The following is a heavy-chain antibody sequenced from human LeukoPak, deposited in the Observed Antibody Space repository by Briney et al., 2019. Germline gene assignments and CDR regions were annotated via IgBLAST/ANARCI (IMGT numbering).Heavy chain of an antibody. CDR2: VYYSGST. D-gene: IGHD4/OR15-4a*01. J-gene: IGHJ5*02. Sequence: SQTLSLTRNVSGESITSGGFYSARIRQSPGKGLEWIGNVYYSGSTKYNPSLRGRVSISMDKTKNQFSLNLNSVSVTDTAIYYCARRDYAAWFDPWGQGTLVTVSS. CDR3: ARRDYAAWFDP. CDR1: GESITSGGFY. V-gene: IGHV4-39*01.